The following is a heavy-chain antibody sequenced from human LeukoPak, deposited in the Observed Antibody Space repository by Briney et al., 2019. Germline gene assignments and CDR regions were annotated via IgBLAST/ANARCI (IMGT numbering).Heavy chain of an antibody. D-gene: IGHD2/OR15-2a*01. Sequence: SETLSLTCSVSGGSIGNYYWNWLRQPAGNVLEWIGRIYASGSTNYNPSLKSRVTISMDKSKNHFSLNLKSVTAADTAFYYCARDFYGDDGHHPFDYWGQGIQVTVSS. CDR2: IYASGST. CDR3: ARDFYGDDGHHPFDY. V-gene: IGHV4-4*07. J-gene: IGHJ4*02. CDR1: GGSIGNYY.